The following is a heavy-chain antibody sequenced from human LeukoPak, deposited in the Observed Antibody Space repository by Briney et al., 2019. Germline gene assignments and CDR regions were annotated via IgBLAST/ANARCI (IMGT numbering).Heavy chain of an antibody. J-gene: IGHJ6*03. Sequence: GGSLRLSCAASGFTFSSFAMAWVRQAPGKGLEWVSAISGTAATTYYADSVKGRFTISRDSSRSTLYLQMNSLRAEDTAVYYCAKDYYYYYMDVWGKGTTVTVSS. V-gene: IGHV3-23*01. CDR3: AKDYYYYYMDV. CDR2: ISGTAATT. CDR1: GFTFSSFA.